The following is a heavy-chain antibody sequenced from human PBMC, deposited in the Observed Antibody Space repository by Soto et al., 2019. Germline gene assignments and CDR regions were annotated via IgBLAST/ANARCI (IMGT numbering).Heavy chain of an antibody. CDR2: VVSGGTS. Sequence: KPSETLSLTCTVSGGSISHDYWSWVRQSADKGLEWIGRVVSGGTSDYNPSLKGRVSMSVDTFNNQFSLQVTSVTAADTAMYYCARGPCGGGSCYSDLFPETGFRSWGQVTRVTVSS. D-gene: IGHD2-15*01. J-gene: IGHJ5*02. CDR1: GGSISHDY. CDR3: ARGPCGGGSCYSDLFPETGFRS. V-gene: IGHV4-4*07.